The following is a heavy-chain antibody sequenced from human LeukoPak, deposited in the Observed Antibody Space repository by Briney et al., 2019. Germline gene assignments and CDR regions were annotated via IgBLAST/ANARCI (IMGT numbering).Heavy chain of an antibody. Sequence: PGGSLRLSCAASGFTYSNYWMHWVRQAPGKGLVWVSRINYDVGSTSYADSVKGRITISRDNAKNTLYLQLNSLRPEDTAVYYCAREGMTYGRRFDYWGQGTLVTVSS. J-gene: IGHJ4*02. CDR3: AREGMTYGRRFDY. V-gene: IGHV3-74*01. CDR2: INYDVGST. CDR1: GFTYSNYW. D-gene: IGHD3-10*01.